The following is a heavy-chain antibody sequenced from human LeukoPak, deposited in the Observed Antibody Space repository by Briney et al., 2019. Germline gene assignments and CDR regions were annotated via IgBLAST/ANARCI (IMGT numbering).Heavy chain of an antibody. CDR2: INHSGST. V-gene: IGHV4-34*01. J-gene: IGHJ4*02. CDR1: GGSFSGYY. CDR3: ARGAVAGTSFDY. Sequence: SETLSLTCAVYGGSFSGYYWSWIRQPPGKGLEWIGEINHSGSTNYNPSLKGRVTISVDTSKNQFSLKLSSVTAADTAVYYCARGAVAGTSFDYWGQGTLVTVSS. D-gene: IGHD6-19*01.